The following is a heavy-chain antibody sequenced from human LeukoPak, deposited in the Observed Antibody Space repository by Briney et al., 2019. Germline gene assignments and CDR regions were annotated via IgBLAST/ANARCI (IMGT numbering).Heavy chain of an antibody. CDR2: IRSKAYGGTT. CDR3: TRDFDGGYDNFGY. J-gene: IGHJ4*02. D-gene: IGHD5-12*01. Sequence: PGGSLRLSCTASGFTFGDYAMSWFRQAPGKGLEWVGFIRSKAYGGTTEYAASVKGRFTISRDDSKSIAYLQMNSLKTEDTAVYYCTRDFDGGYDNFGYWGQGTLVTVSS. V-gene: IGHV3-49*03. CDR1: GFTFGDYA.